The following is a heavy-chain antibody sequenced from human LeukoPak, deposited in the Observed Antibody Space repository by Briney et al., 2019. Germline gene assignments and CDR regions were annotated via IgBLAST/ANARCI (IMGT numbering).Heavy chain of an antibody. Sequence: SETLSLTCTVSGASISSSYWSWIRQPPGKGLEWIGYIHYTGTTNYNPSLKSRVAISVDTSKNQFSLRLSSVTAADTAVYFCARSETIWYYFDYWGQGRLVTVSS. CDR3: ARSETIWYYFDY. CDR2: IHYTGTT. CDR1: GASISSSY. J-gene: IGHJ4*02. D-gene: IGHD4/OR15-4a*01. V-gene: IGHV4-59*12.